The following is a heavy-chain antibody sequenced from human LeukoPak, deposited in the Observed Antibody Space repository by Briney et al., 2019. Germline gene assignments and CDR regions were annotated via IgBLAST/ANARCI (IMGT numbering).Heavy chain of an antibody. Sequence: GGSLRLSCAASGFTFSTYEMNWVRRAPGKGLEWVSYISSRGSAIYYADSVKGRFTISRDIAKTSLYLQMNSLRAEDTAIYYCARDMEPDAFDIWGQGTMVTVSS. CDR2: ISSRGSAI. D-gene: IGHD1-1*01. V-gene: IGHV3-48*03. CDR1: GFTFSTYE. CDR3: ARDMEPDAFDI. J-gene: IGHJ3*02.